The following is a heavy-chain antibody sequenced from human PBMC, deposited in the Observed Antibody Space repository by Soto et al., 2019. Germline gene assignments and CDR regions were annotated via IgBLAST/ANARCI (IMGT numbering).Heavy chain of an antibody. J-gene: IGHJ5*02. CDR2: ISYDGSNK. V-gene: IGHV3-30*18. CDR3: AKAPYYYDCWSGSLDWFDP. Sequence: PGGSLRLSCAASGFTFSSYGMHWVRQAPGKGLEWVAVISYDGSNKYYADSVKGRFTISRDNSKNTLYLQMNSLRAEDTAVYYCAKAPYYYDCWSGSLDWFDPWGQGTLVTVSS. D-gene: IGHD3-3*01. CDR1: GFTFSSYG.